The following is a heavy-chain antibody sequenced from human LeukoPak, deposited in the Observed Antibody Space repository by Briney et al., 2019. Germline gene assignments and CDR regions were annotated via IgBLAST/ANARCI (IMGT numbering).Heavy chain of an antibody. CDR2: LSNDGTDE. J-gene: IGHJ4*02. CDR1: GFTFRNYV. D-gene: IGHD3-10*01. V-gene: IGHV3-30-3*01. Sequence: GGSLRLSCAASGFTFRNYVIHWVRQAPGKGLEWVAMLSNDGTDELFADSVKGRFTISRDNSQNTVRLHMDSLRPEDTGIYYCARDVSDGYDGDSGYFDCWGLGTLVTVSS. CDR3: ARDVSDGYDGDSGYFDC.